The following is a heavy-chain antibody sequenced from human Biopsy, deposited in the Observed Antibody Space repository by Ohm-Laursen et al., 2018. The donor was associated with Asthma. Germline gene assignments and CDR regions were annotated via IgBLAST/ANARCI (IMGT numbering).Heavy chain of an antibody. J-gene: IGHJ4*02. Sequence: SLRLSCAASGFTFRNFGMHWVRQAQGKGLDWVAVISFDGSNKNYTDSVKGRFTISRGNSRNTLHLQMNSLRAEDTAVYYCAKDVFPGWELRRGPDYWGQGTLVTVSS. CDR3: AKDVFPGWELRRGPDY. CDR1: GFTFRNFG. CDR2: ISFDGSNK. D-gene: IGHD1-26*01. V-gene: IGHV3-30*18.